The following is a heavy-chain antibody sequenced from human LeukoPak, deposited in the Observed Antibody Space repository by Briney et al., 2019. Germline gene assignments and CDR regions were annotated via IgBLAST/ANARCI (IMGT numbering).Heavy chain of an antibody. CDR1: GYSFSSGYY. Sequence: PSETLSLTCTVSGYSFSSGYYWGWIRQPPGKGLEWIGSIYHSGSTYYNPSLKSRVTISVDTSKNQFSLKLSSVTAADTAVYYCARTDDYGDYRNAFDIWGQGTMVTVSS. D-gene: IGHD4-17*01. J-gene: IGHJ3*02. CDR3: ARTDDYGDYRNAFDI. V-gene: IGHV4-38-2*02. CDR2: IYHSGST.